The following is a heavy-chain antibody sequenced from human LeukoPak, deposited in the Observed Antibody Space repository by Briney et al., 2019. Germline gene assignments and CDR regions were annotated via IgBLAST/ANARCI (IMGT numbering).Heavy chain of an antibody. Sequence: AGTLSLTCAASGFTFSSYAMSWVRQAPGKGLEWVSAISGSGGSTYYADSVKGRFTISRDNSKNTLYLQMNSLRAEDTAVYYCAKGGVLRYFDWLLYIYWGQGTLVTVSS. V-gene: IGHV3-23*01. D-gene: IGHD3-9*01. CDR2: ISGSGGST. CDR3: AKGGVLRYFDWLLYIY. J-gene: IGHJ4*02. CDR1: GFTFSSYA.